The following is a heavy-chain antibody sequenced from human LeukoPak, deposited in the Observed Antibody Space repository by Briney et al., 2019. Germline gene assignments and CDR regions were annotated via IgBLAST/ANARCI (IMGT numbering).Heavy chain of an antibody. CDR1: GGSISSYS. J-gene: IGHJ6*02. CDR2: IFTSGTT. D-gene: IGHD3-16*01. Sequence: PSETLSLTCTVSGGSISSYSWSWTRQPAGKGLEWIGRIFTSGTTNYNPSLKSRVTMSIDTSKNQLSLKLSSVTAADTAVFFCARGGSGSGGASYYYGLDVWGQGTTVTVSS. V-gene: IGHV4-4*07. CDR3: ARGGSGSGGASYYYGLDV.